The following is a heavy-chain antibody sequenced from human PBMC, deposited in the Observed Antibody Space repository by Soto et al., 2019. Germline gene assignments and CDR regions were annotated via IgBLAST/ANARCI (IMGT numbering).Heavy chain of an antibody. Sequence: GESLKISCKGSGYSFTSYWIGWVRQMPGKGLEWMGIIYPGDSDTRYSPSFQGQVTISADKSISTAYLQWSSLKASDTAMFYCARIPTYYYVSGSRLGKRYYYYGMDVWGQGTTVTVSS. V-gene: IGHV5-51*01. CDR2: IYPGDSDT. D-gene: IGHD3-10*01. CDR1: GYSFTSYW. J-gene: IGHJ6*02. CDR3: ARIPTYYYVSGSRLGKRYYYYGMDV.